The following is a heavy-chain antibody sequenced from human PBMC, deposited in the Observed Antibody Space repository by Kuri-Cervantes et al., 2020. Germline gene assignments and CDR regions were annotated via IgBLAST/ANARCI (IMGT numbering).Heavy chain of an antibody. Sequence: GESLKISCAASGFTFSSYAMSWVCQAPGKGLEWVSAIRGSGGSTYYADSVKGRFTISRDNSKNTLYLQMNSLRAEDTAVYYCAKLQVVVVVAAADYWGQGTLVTVSS. CDR2: IRGSGGST. V-gene: IGHV3-23*01. J-gene: IGHJ4*02. CDR1: GFTFSSYA. D-gene: IGHD2-15*01. CDR3: AKLQVVVVVAAADY.